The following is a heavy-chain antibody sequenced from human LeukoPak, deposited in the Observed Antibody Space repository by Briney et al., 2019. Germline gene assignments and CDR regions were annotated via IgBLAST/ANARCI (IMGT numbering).Heavy chain of an antibody. CDR3: ARHLRLSGAIHSYYFDY. D-gene: IGHD2-2*02. V-gene: IGHV4-39*01. J-gene: IGHJ4*02. CDR1: GGSISSSSYY. CDR2: IYYSGTT. Sequence: SETLSLTCTVSGGSISSSSYYWGWIRQPPGKGLAWIGSIYYSGTTYYNPPLKSVVIISVDTSKNQFSLKRSSVTAAATAVYYCARHLRLSGAIHSYYFDYWGQGTLVTVSS.